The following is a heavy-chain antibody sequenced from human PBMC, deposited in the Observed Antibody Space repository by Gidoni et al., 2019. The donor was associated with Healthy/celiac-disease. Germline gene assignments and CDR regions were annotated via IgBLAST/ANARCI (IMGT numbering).Heavy chain of an antibody. CDR3: ASPGRNY. V-gene: IGHV3-48*01. J-gene: IGHJ4*02. Sequence: EVQLVESGGGLVQPGGSLRLTGAASGFTFSSYSMNWVRQAPGKGLEWVSYIRSSSSTIYYSDSVKGRFTISRDNAKNSLYLQMNSLRAEDTAVYYCASPGRNYWGQGTLVTVSS. CDR1: GFTFSSYS. CDR2: IRSSSSTI.